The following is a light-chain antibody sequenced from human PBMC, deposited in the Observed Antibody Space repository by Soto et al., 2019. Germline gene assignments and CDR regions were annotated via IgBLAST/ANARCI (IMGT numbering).Light chain of an antibody. CDR3: QQYGASPT. Sequence: EILLTQSPDTLSLSPGERATLSCRASQTISNTFLAWYQQRPGKAPRLLIYGASGRAAGIPDRFSGSGSGTDFTLSISRLEPEDFAVYYCQQYGASPTFGGGTKVDIK. CDR1: QTISNTF. J-gene: IGKJ4*01. CDR2: GAS. V-gene: IGKV3-20*01.